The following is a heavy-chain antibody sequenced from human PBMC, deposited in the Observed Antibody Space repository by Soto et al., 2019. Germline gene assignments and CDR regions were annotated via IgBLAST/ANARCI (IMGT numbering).Heavy chain of an antibody. J-gene: IGHJ5*02. V-gene: IGHV4-4*02. CDR1: SGSISSSNW. Sequence: SETLSLTCAVSSGSISSSNWWSWVRQPPGKGLEWIGEIYHSGSTNYNPSLKSRVTISVDKSKNQFSLKLSSVTAADTAVYYCARGGGYSGYDSVIWFDPWGQGTLVTVSS. CDR3: ARGGGYSGYDSVIWFDP. CDR2: IYHSGST. D-gene: IGHD5-12*01.